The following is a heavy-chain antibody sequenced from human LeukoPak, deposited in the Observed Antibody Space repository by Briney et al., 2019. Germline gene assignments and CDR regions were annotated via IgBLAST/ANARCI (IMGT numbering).Heavy chain of an antibody. CDR3: ARLGSSGYYGNDAFDI. CDR1: GGSFSGYY. J-gene: IGHJ3*02. D-gene: IGHD3-22*01. CDR2: INHSGST. Sequence: SETLSLTCAVYGGSFSGYYWSWIRQPPGKGLEWIGEINHSGSTNYNPSLKSRVTISVDTSKNQFSLKLSSVTAADTAVYYCARLGSSGYYGNDAFDIWGQETMVTVSS. V-gene: IGHV4-34*01.